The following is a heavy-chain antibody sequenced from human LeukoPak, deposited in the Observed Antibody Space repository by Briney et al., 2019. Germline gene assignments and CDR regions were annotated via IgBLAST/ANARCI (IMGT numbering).Heavy chain of an antibody. V-gene: IGHV4-31*03. CDR3: ARAGRKEFLSD. CDR2: IYYNGNT. Sequence: SQTLSLTCTVSNVSISSGGYFYSWIRQLPGKGPEWIGYIYYNGNTYYSPSLKSRVTISLDTSKNQFSLRLPFVTAADTGTYYCARAGRKEFLSDWGQGTQVTVSS. D-gene: IGHD1-14*01. J-gene: IGHJ4*02. CDR1: NVSISSGGYF.